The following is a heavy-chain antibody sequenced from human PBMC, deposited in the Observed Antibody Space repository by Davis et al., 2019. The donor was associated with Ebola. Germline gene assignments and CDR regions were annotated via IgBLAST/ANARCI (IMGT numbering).Heavy chain of an antibody. J-gene: IGHJ6*02. D-gene: IGHD3-22*01. V-gene: IGHV4-4*02. CDR3: ARHAVITRYYYYGMDV. CDR2: INHSGST. Sequence: SETLSLTCAVSGGSISSSNWSSCVRQPPGKGLEWIGEINHSGSTNYNPSLKSRVTISVDTSKNQFSLKLSSVTAADTAVYYGARHAVITRYYYYGMDVWGQGTTVTVSS. CDR1: GGSISSSNW.